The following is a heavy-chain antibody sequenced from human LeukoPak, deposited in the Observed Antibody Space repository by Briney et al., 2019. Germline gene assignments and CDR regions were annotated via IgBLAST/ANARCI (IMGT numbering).Heavy chain of an antibody. Sequence: SETLSLTCTVSGGSISSYYWGWIRQPPGKGLEWIGSIYYSGSTYYNPSLKSRVTISVDTSKNQFSLKLSSVTAADTAVYYCASPLGRERWFDPWGQGTLVTVSS. D-gene: IGHD7-27*01. CDR3: ASPLGRERWFDP. CDR2: IYYSGST. J-gene: IGHJ5*02. V-gene: IGHV4-39*07. CDR1: GGSISSYY.